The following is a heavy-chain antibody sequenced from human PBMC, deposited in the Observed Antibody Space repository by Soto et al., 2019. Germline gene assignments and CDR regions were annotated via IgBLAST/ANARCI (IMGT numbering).Heavy chain of an antibody. Sequence: QVQLVQSGAELKKPGASVKVSCKASGYTFSNYDMDWVRQATGKGPEWIGWVNPNNGATGYAQKFQGRVTLTTDISTTTAYMELTSLRSEDTAIYYCAKVSRKGSARDLDYFGQGTLITVSS. CDR1: GYTFSNYD. D-gene: IGHD3-10*01. CDR3: AKVSRKGSARDLDY. V-gene: IGHV1-8*01. J-gene: IGHJ4*02. CDR2: VNPNNGAT.